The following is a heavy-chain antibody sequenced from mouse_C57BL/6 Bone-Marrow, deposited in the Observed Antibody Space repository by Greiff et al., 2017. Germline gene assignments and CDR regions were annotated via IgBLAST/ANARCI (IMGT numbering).Heavy chain of an antibody. CDR1: GYTFTSYW. D-gene: IGHD2-5*01. CDR2: IDPSDSYT. CDR3: ARWGPYSNYVFAY. V-gene: IGHV1-50*01. J-gene: IGHJ3*01. Sequence: QVQLQQPGAELVKPGASVKLSCKASGYTFTSYWMQWVKQRPGQGLEWIGEIDPSDSYTNYNQKFKGKATLTVDTYSSPAYMQLSSLTSEDPAVYYCARWGPYSNYVFAYWGQGTLVTVSA.